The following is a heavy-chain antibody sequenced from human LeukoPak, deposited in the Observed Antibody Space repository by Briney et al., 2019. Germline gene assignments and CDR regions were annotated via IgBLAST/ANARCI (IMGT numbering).Heavy chain of an antibody. J-gene: IGHJ5*02. V-gene: IGHV4-61*08. D-gene: IGHD2-15*01. CDR3: AQTRGVLHYNWFDP. CDR2: IYYSGST. Sequence: SETLSLTCTVSGGSISSGDHYWSWIRQPPGKGLEWIGYIYYSGSTNYNPSLKSRVTISVDTSKNQFSLKLSSVTAADTAVYYCAQTRGVLHYNWFDPWGQGTLVTVSS. CDR1: GGSISSGDHY.